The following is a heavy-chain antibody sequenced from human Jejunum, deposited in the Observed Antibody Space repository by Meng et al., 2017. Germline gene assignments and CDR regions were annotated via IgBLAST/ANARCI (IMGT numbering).Heavy chain of an antibody. CDR3: ARDGGVVASFFWGGDY. V-gene: IGHV3-7*01. CDR2: INEEGSGE. CDR1: EFSFSGYW. D-gene: IGHD3-16*01. Sequence: GESLKISCAASEFSFSGYWMTWVRQAPGKGLEWVANINEEGSGEYYVDSVQGRFTISRDNAKNSLYLQMNSLRAEDTAVYYCARDGGVVASFFWGGDYWGQGTLVTVSS. J-gene: IGHJ4*02.